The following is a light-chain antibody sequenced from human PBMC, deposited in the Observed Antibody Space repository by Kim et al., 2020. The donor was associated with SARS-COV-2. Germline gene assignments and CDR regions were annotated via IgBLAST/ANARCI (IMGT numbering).Light chain of an antibody. Sequence: IQLTQSPSSLSASVGDRVTITCRASQGISDFLAWYQQKPGKAPKLLIYTASTLQSGVPSRFSGSGSGTDFTLTISNLQPEDVATYYCQQLNYNPPFGGGTKLDI. V-gene: IGKV1-9*01. CDR3: QQLNYNPP. CDR2: TAS. CDR1: QGISDF. J-gene: IGKJ4*01.